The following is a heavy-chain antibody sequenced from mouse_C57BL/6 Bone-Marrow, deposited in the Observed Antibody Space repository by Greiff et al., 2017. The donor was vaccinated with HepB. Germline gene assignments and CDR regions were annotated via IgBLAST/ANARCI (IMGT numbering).Heavy chain of an antibody. V-gene: IGHV14-3*01. CDR3: ARIYDGYYGAMDY. Sequence: VQLKESVAELVRPGASVKLSCTASGFNIKNTYMHWVKQRPEQGLEWIGRIDPANGNTKYAPKFQGKATITADTSSNTAYLQLSSLTPEDTAIYYCARIYDGYYGAMDYWGQGTSVTVSS. J-gene: IGHJ4*01. D-gene: IGHD2-3*01. CDR2: IDPANGNT. CDR1: GFNIKNTY.